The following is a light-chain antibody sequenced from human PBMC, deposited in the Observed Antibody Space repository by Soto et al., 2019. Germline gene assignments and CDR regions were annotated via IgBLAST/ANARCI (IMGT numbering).Light chain of an antibody. V-gene: IGKV3-15*01. Sequence: DIVMTQTPLSSPVTLGQPASTSCRASQGVSTNLAWYQQKRGQAPRLLIYAASTRATGIPARFSGSGSGTDFTLTISSLQPEDFATYYCQQANSFPLTFGGGTKVDIK. CDR2: AAS. J-gene: IGKJ4*01. CDR3: QQANSFPLT. CDR1: QGVSTN.